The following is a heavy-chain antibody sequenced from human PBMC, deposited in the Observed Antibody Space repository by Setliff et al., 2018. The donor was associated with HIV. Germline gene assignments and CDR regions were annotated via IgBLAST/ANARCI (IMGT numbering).Heavy chain of an antibody. D-gene: IGHD4-4*01. CDR2: IYDNEKT. CDR1: GGVSGGDMGVHD. CDR3: ARRGGYSNYYYYYMDV. V-gene: IGHV4-61*08. Sequence: SETLSLTCSVSGGVSGGDMGVHDWSWIRQPPGKGLEWIGYIYDNEKTFYNPSLKSRVTITVDTSKNQISLQLTSVTAEDTAVYYCARRGGYSNYYYYYMDVWGKGTTVTVSS. J-gene: IGHJ6*03.